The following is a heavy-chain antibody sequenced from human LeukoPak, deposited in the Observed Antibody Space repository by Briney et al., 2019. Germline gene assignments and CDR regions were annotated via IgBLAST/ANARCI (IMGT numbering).Heavy chain of an antibody. CDR3: ARWRYTSAPNWFDP. CDR1: GGSIRRAGYY. CDR2: IYHSGST. J-gene: IGHJ5*02. V-gene: IGHV4-39*06. Sequence: SETLSLTCTVSGGSIRRAGYYWGWIRQSPGKGLEWIGSIYHSGSTYYNPSLRDRVTISVDTSTNQFTLKLYSVTAADTAVYFCARWRYTSAPNWFDPWGQGTLVTVSS. D-gene: IGHD1-1*01.